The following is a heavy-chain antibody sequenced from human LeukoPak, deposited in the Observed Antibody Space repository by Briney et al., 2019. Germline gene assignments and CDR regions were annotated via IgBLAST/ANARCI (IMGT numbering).Heavy chain of an antibody. Sequence: GGSLRLSCAASGFTFSDYYMSWIRQAPGKGLEWVSYISSSGSTIYYADSVKGRFTISRDNAKNSLYLQMNSLRAEDTAVYYCASGRYSSGWYNWFDPWGQGTLVTVSS. CDR1: GFTFSDYY. J-gene: IGHJ5*02. CDR2: ISSSGSTI. CDR3: ASGRYSSGWYNWFDP. D-gene: IGHD6-19*01. V-gene: IGHV3-11*04.